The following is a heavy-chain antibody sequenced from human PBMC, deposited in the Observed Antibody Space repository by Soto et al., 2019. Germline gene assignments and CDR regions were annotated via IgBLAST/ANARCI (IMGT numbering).Heavy chain of an antibody. CDR3: ARTEAVAGPPQFDY. CDR1: GGSISSYY. V-gene: IGHV4-59*08. Sequence: QVQLQESGPGLVKPSETLSLTCTVSGGSISSYYWSWIRQPPGKGLEWIGYIYYSGSTNYNPSLKSRVTISVDTSKNQFSLKLSSVTAADTAVYYCARTEAVAGPPQFDYWGQGTLVTVSS. J-gene: IGHJ4*02. D-gene: IGHD6-19*01. CDR2: IYYSGST.